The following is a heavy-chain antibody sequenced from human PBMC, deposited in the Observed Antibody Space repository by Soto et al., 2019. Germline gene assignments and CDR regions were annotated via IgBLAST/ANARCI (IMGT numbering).Heavy chain of an antibody. CDR2: IYFSGST. Sequence: QVQLQESGPGLVQPSQTLSLTCTVSGASVNSGGYYWSWLRQLPGKGLEWIGYIYFSGSTYYNTSLESRVAIPLDTSQNQFSLKLSSVIVADTAVYYWASGDAWGVIFASWGQGTLVTVS. J-gene: IGHJ4*02. CDR3: ASGDAWGVIFAS. CDR1: GASVNSGGYY. D-gene: IGHD3-10*01. V-gene: IGHV4-31*03.